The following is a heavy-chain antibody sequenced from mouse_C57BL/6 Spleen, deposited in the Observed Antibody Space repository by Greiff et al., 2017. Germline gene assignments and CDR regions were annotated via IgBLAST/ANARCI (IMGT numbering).Heavy chain of an antibody. CDR1: GYTFTSYW. J-gene: IGHJ1*03. CDR3: ARYYDYDGYFDV. V-gene: IGHV1-55*01. Sequence: QVQLQQSGPELVKPGASVKMSCKASGYTFTSYWITWVKQRPGQGLEWIGDIYPGSGSTNYNEKFKSKATLTVDTTSSTAYMQLSSLTSEDSAVYYCARYYDYDGYFDVWGTGTTVTVSS. CDR2: IYPGSGST. D-gene: IGHD2-4*01.